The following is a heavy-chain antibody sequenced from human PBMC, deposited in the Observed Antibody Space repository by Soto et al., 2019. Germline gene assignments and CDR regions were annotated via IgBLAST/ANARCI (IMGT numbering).Heavy chain of an antibody. D-gene: IGHD6-6*01. Sequence: GPTLVNPTHTLTLTCTFSGFSLSTSGAGVGWIRQPPGKALEWLALIYWNDAKRYSPSLKSRLTITRDTSKSQVVLTITNMDPVDAATYYCARIEYSSSGDWFDPWGQGTLVTVSS. CDR1: GFSLSTSGAG. V-gene: IGHV2-5*01. CDR2: IYWNDAK. J-gene: IGHJ5*02. CDR3: ARIEYSSSGDWFDP.